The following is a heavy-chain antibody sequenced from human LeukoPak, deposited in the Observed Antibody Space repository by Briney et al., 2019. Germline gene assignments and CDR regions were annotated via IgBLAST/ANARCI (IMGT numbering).Heavy chain of an antibody. CDR3: ARDYYGP. CDR2: IYSRGST. J-gene: IGHJ5*02. V-gene: IGHV3-66*03. Sequence: GGSLRLSCAASGFTVSNNYMRWVRQAPGKGLEWVSSIYSRGSTSYVDSVKGRFTISRDNSKNTLFLQMNSLRVEDTAVYYCARDYYGPWGQGTLVTVSS. D-gene: IGHD3-22*01. CDR1: GFTVSNNY.